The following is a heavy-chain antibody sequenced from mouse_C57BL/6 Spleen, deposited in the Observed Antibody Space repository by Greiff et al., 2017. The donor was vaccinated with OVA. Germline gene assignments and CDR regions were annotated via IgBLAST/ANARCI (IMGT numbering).Heavy chain of an antibody. V-gene: IGHV1-26*01. CDR3: ARSGGYYIYWYFDV. CDR2: INPNNGGT. D-gene: IGHD2-3*01. CDR1: GYTFTDYY. Sequence: VQLQQSGPELVKPGASVKISCKASGYTFTDYYMNWVKQSHGKSLEWIGDINPNNGGTSYNQKFKGKATLTVDKSSSTAYMELRSLTSEDSAVYYCARSGGYYIYWYFDVWDTGTTVTVSS. J-gene: IGHJ1*03.